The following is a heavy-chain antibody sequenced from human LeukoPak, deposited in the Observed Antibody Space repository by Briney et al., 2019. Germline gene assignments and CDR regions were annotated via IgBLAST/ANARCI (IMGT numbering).Heavy chain of an antibody. CDR3: ARGGITMVRGVTPPGY. CDR1: GYTFTSYD. D-gene: IGHD3-10*01. Sequence: ASVKVSCKASGYTFTSYDINWVRQATGQGLEWMGWMNPNSGNTGYAQKFQGRVTITRNTSISTAYMELSSLRSEDTAVYYCARGGITMVRGVTPPGYWGQGTLVTVSS. V-gene: IGHV1-8*03. J-gene: IGHJ4*02. CDR2: MNPNSGNT.